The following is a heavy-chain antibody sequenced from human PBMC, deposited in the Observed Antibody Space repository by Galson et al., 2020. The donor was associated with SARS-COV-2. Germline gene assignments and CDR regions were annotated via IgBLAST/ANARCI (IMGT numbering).Heavy chain of an antibody. V-gene: IGHV3-30*02. CDR2: IRYDGSSK. CDR3: VKDQNYYGSGSSFDL. Sequence: GGSLRLSCAASGFIFSNYGMNWVRQAPDKGLEWVEFIRYDGSSKYYADSVKGRCTISRDNSKNTLHLQMNSLRADDTAMYYCVKDQNYYGSGSSFDLWGRGTLVTVSS. J-gene: IGHJ2*01. D-gene: IGHD3-10*01. CDR1: GFIFSNYG.